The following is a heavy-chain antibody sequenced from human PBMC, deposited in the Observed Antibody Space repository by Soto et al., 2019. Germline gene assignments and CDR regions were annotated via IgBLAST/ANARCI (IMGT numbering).Heavy chain of an antibody. CDR2: IYYSGST. D-gene: IGHD3-10*01. CDR1: GGSISSGGYY. V-gene: IGHV4-31*03. CDR3: ARGPPLWFGELASGFDP. Sequence: QVQLQESGPGLVKPSQTLSLTCTVSGGSISSGGYYWSWIRQHPGKGLEWIGYIYYSGSTYYNPSLTSRVTISVDTSKNQFSLKLSSVTAADTAVYYCARGPPLWFGELASGFDPWGQGTLVTVSS. J-gene: IGHJ5*02.